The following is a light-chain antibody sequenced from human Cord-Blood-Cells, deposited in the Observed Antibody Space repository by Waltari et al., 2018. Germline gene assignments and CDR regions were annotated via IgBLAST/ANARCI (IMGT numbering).Light chain of an antibody. CDR3: MQALQTPYS. J-gene: IGKJ2*03. CDR2: LGS. V-gene: IGKV2-28*01. CDR1: QSLLHSNGYTY. Sequence: DIAVTQSPLSLPVTPGERAFIACTSSQSLLHSNGYTYLDWYLQKPGQSPQLLIYLGSNRASGVPDRFSGSGSGTDFTLKISRVEAEDVGVYYCMQALQTPYSFGQGTKLEIK.